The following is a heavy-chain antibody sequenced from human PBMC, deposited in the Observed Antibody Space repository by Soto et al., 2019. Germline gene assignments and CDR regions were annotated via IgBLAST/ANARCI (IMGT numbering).Heavy chain of an antibody. D-gene: IGHD3-3*01. CDR3: ARDLITIFGVVIYTPYGIDV. CDR1: AYTFTGYY. CDR2: INPNSGGT. Sequence: SVKVSCEASAYTFTGYYVHWVRQAPGQGLEWMGWINPNSGGTNYAQKFQGRVTMTRDTSISTAYMELSRLRSDDTAVYYCARDLITIFGVVIYTPYGIDVWGQGTMVTVS. V-gene: IGHV1-2*02. J-gene: IGHJ6*02.